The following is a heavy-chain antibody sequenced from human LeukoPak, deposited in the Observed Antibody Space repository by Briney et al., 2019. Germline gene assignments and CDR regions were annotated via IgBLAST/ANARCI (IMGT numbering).Heavy chain of an antibody. CDR2: IIPIFGTA. CDR1: GGTFSSYA. V-gene: IGHV1-69*06. J-gene: IGHJ6*03. Sequence: GSSVKVSCKASGGTFSSYAISWVRQAPGQGLEWMGGIIPIFGTANYAQKFQGRVTITADKSTSTAYMELSSLRSEDTAVYYCARDSPVANTYYYYHYMHVWGKGTMVTVSS. CDR3: ARDSPVANTYYYYHYMHV. D-gene: IGHD5-12*01.